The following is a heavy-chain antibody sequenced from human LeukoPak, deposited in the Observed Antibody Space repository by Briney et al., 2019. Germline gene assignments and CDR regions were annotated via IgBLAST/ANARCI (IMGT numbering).Heavy chain of an antibody. CDR1: GFTFSSYS. Sequence: GGSLRLSCAASGFTFSSYSMNWVRQAPGKGLEWVSYISSTSSTIYYADSVQGPFTSSRDNAKNSLYLQMNSLKAEDTAVYFCARDWSAVAAPDYFDYWGQGTLVTVSA. CDR3: ARDWSAVAAPDYFDY. D-gene: IGHD6-19*01. V-gene: IGHV3-48*04. CDR2: ISSTSSTI. J-gene: IGHJ4*02.